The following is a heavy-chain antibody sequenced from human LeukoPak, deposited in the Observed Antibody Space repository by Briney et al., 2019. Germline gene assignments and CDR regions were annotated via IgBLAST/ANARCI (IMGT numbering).Heavy chain of an antibody. CDR1: GFTVSSNY. J-gene: IGHJ6*02. CDR2: IYSGGST. CDR3: ARDRNYYDSSLDV. V-gene: IGHV3-53*01. D-gene: IGHD3-22*01. Sequence: GGSLRLSCAASGFTVSSNYMSWVRQAPGKGLEWVSVIYSGVSVIYSGGSTYYADSVKGRFTISRDNSKNTLYLQMNSLRAEDTAVYYCARDRNYYDSSLDVWGQGTTVTVSS.